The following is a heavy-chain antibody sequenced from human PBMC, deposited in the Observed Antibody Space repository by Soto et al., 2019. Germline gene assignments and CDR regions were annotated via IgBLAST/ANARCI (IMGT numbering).Heavy chain of an antibody. D-gene: IGHD3-22*01. Sequence: GASVEVSCKASGGTFSSYAISWVRQATGQGLEWMGGIIPIFGTANYAQKFQGRVTITADESTSTAYMELSSLRSEDTAVYYCASDSYDSSGFDAFDIWGQGTMVTVSS. CDR1: GGTFSSYA. CDR2: IIPIFGTA. V-gene: IGHV1-69*13. J-gene: IGHJ3*02. CDR3: ASDSYDSSGFDAFDI.